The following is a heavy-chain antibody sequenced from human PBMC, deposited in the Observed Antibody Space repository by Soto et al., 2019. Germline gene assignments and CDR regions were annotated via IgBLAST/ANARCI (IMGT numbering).Heavy chain of an antibody. CDR2: INAGNGNT. CDR3: ARYPTVILDYYGMDV. Sequence: GASVKVSCKASGYTFTSYAMHWVRQAPGQRLEWMGWINAGNGNTKYSQKFQGRVTITRDTSASTAYMELSSLRSEDTAVYYCARYPTVILDYYGMDVWGKGTTVTVSS. J-gene: IGHJ6*04. V-gene: IGHV1-3*01. CDR1: GYTFTSYA. D-gene: IGHD4-17*01.